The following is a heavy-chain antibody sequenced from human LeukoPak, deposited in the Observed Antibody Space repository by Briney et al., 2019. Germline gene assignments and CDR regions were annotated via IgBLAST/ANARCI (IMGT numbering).Heavy chain of an antibody. CDR2: ISSSGSSI. CDR3: ARCGYSYGLEY. CDR1: GFTFSDYY. V-gene: IGHV3-11*01. Sequence: GGSLRLSCAASGFTFSDYYMSWVRQAPGKGLEWVSYISSSGSSIFNADSVKGRFTISRDNAKNSLYLQMNSLRAEDTAVYYCARCGYSYGLEYWGQGTLVTVSS. D-gene: IGHD5-18*01. J-gene: IGHJ4*02.